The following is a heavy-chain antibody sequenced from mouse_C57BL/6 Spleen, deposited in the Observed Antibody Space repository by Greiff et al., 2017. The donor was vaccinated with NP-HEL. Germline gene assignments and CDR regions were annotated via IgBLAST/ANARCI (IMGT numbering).Heavy chain of an antibody. D-gene: IGHD1-2*01. Sequence: QVQLQQPGAELVKPGASVKLSCKASGYTFTSYWMQWVKQRPGQGLEWIGEIDPSDSYTNYNQKFKGKATLTVDTSSSTAYMQLSSLTSEDSAVYYCARGTTAFDVWGTGTTVTVSS. CDR1: GYTFTSYW. CDR3: ARGTTAFDV. J-gene: IGHJ1*03. V-gene: IGHV1-50*01. CDR2: IDPSDSYT.